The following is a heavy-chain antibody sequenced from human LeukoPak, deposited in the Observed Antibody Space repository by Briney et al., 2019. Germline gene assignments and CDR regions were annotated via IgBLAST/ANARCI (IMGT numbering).Heavy chain of an antibody. CDR1: GYTFTGYY. CDR2: INPNSGGT. D-gene: IGHD3-9*01. J-gene: IGHJ6*03. CDR3: ARVAPRLRYFDWPPNSDYYSYYMDV. Sequence: ASVKVSCTASGYTFTGYYMHWVRQAPGQGLEWMGWINPNSGGTNYAQKFQGRVTMTRDTSISTAYMELSRLRSDDTAVYYCARVAPRLRYFDWPPNSDYYSYYMDVWGKGTTVTVSS. V-gene: IGHV1-2*02.